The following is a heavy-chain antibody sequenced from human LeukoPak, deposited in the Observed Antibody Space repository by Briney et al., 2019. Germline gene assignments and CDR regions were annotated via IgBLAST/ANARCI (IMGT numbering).Heavy chain of an antibody. CDR3: ARARFSYGHYYFDY. CDR1: AFTFSTYW. V-gene: IGHV3-7*04. J-gene: IGHJ4*02. D-gene: IGHD5-18*01. CDR2: IKQDGSEK. Sequence: GGSLRLPCAASAFTFSTYWMSWVRQAPGKGLEWVANIKQDGSEKYYVDSVKGRFTISRDNAKDSLYLQMNSLRAEDTAVYYCARARFSYGHYYFDYWGQGTLVTVSS.